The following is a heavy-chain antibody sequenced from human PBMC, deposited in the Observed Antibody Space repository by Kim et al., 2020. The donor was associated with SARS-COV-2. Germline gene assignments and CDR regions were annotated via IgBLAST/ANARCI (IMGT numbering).Heavy chain of an antibody. J-gene: IGHJ3*02. CDR1: GGSISSGGYY. D-gene: IGHD5-12*01. CDR3: ARDQRRASGYGLVFPRKAFDI. Sequence: SETLSLTCTVSGGSISSGGYYWSWIRQHPGKGLEWIGYIYYSGSTYYNPSLKSRVTISVDTSKNQFSLKLSSVTAADTAVYYCARDQRRASGYGLVFPRKAFDIWGQGTMVTVSS. V-gene: IGHV4-31*03. CDR2: IYYSGST.